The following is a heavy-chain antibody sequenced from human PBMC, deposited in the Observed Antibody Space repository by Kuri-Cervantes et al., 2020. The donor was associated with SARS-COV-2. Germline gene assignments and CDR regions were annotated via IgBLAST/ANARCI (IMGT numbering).Heavy chain of an antibody. V-gene: IGHV3-21*01. J-gene: IGHJ5*02. CDR1: GFTFSSYS. D-gene: IGHD6-13*01. CDR2: ISSSSSYI. CDR3: ARDAVAAAGSEWFDP. Sequence: GGSLRLSCAASGFTFSSYSMNWVRQAPGKGLEWVSSISSSSSYIYYADSVKGRSTISRDNAKNSLYLQMNSLRAEDTAVYYCARDAVAAAGSEWFDPWGQGTLVTVSS.